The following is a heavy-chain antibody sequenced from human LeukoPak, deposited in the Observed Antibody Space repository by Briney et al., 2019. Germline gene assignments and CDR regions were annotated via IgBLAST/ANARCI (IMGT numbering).Heavy chain of an antibody. CDR2: ISYDGSNK. D-gene: IGHD2-15*01. CDR1: GFTFSSYG. J-gene: IGHJ5*02. Sequence: GRSLRLSCVASGFTFSSYGMHWVRQAPGKGLEWVAVISYDGSNKYYADSVKGRFTISRDNSKNTLYLQMNSLRAEDTAVYYCARGQVVVAATGWFDPWGQGTLVTVSS. V-gene: IGHV3-30*19. CDR3: ARGQVVVAATGWFDP.